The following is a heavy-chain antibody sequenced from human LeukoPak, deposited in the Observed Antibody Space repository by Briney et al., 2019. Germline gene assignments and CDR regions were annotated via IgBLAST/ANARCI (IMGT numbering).Heavy chain of an antibody. J-gene: IGHJ3*02. CDR1: GFTFSSYG. CDR2: ISYDGSNK. CDR3: AKDYYDYVWGSYRGGTFDI. D-gene: IGHD3-16*02. V-gene: IGHV3-30*18. Sequence: PGRSLRLSCAASGFTFSSYGMHWVRQAPGKGLEWVAVISYDGSNKYYADSVKGRFTISRDNSKNTLYLQMNSLRAEDTAVYYCAKDYYDYVWGSYRGGTFDIWGQGTMVTVSP.